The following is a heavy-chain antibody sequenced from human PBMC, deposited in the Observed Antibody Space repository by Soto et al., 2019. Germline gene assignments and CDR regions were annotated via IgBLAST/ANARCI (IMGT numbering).Heavy chain of an antibody. CDR3: AKVQLPYNYYYGMDV. CDR1: GFTFSGYG. J-gene: IGHJ6*02. V-gene: IGHV3-30*18. CDR2: MSYDGSKN. Sequence: GGSLRLSCAVSGFTFSGYGMHWVRQAPGKGLEWVAVMSYDGSKNYYADSVKGRFTISRDNSKNTLYLQMNGLRPEDTAVYYCAKVQLPYNYYYGMDVWGQGTTVTVSS. D-gene: IGHD1-1*01.